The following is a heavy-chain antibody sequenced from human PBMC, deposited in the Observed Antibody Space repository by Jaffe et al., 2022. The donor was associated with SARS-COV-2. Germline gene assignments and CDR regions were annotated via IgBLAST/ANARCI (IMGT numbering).Heavy chain of an antibody. J-gene: IGHJ5*02. Sequence: QVQLVQSGAEVKKPGASVKVSCKVSGYTLTELSMHWVRQAPGKGLEWMGGFDPEDGETIYAQKFQGRVTMTEDTSTDTAYMELSSLRSEDTAVYYCATTPTLTEYDYVWGSYRPAFDPWGQGTLVTVSS. D-gene: IGHD3-16*02. V-gene: IGHV1-24*01. CDR3: ATTPTLTEYDYVWGSYRPAFDP. CDR2: FDPEDGET. CDR1: GYTLTELS.